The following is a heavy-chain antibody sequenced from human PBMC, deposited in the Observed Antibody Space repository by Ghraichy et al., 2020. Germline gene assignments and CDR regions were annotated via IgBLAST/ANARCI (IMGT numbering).Heavy chain of an antibody. CDR1: GGSFSGYY. D-gene: IGHD6-6*01. J-gene: IGHJ4*02. Sequence: ETLSLTCAVYGGSFSGYYWSWIRQPPGKGLEWIGEINHSGSTNYNPSLKSRVTISVDTSKNQFSLKLSSVTAADTAVYYCARHTLSIAAPNFDYWGQGTLVTVSS. V-gene: IGHV4-34*01. CDR3: ARHTLSIAAPNFDY. CDR2: INHSGST.